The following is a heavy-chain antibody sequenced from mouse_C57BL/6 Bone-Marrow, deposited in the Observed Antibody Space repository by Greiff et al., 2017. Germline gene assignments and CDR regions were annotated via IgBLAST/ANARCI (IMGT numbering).Heavy chain of an antibody. CDR3: ASMRDDYDAGFDY. J-gene: IGHJ3*01. V-gene: IGHV1-55*01. CDR1: GYTFTSYW. CDR2: IYPGSGST. Sequence: QVQLQQPGAELVKPGASVKMSCKASGYTFTSYWITWVKQRPGQGLEWIGDIYPGSGSTNYNEKFKSKATLTVDTSSSTAYMQLSSLTSEDSAVYYCASMRDDYDAGFDYWGQGTMVTVSA. D-gene: IGHD2-4*01.